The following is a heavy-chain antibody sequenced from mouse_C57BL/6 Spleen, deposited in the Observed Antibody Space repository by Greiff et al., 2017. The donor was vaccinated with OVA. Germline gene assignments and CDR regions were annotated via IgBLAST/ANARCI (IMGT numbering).Heavy chain of an antibody. Sequence: EVKLMESGPGLVKPSQSLSLTCSVTGYSITSGYYWNWIRQFPGNKLEWMGYISYDGSNNYNPSLKNRISITRDTSKNQFFLKLNSVTTEDTATYYCARDGGYYPGAMDYWGQGTSVTVSS. CDR3: ARDGGYYPGAMDY. V-gene: IGHV3-6*01. D-gene: IGHD1-1*01. CDR1: GYSITSGYY. J-gene: IGHJ4*01. CDR2: ISYDGSN.